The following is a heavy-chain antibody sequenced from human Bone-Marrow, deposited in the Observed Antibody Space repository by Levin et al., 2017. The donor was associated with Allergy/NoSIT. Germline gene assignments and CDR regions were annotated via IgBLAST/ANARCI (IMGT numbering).Heavy chain of an antibody. CDR1: GYSITSGYY. J-gene: IGHJ4*02. Sequence: GSLRLSCVVSGYSITSGYYWGWIRQPPGKGLEWIGSIYHSGSTYYNPSLSSRVTISVDTSKNQFSLKLSSVTAADTAVYYCASRPTIIAGDYWGQGTLVTVSS. CDR3: ASRPTIIAGDY. D-gene: IGHD5-24*01. V-gene: IGHV4-38-2*01. CDR2: IYHSGST.